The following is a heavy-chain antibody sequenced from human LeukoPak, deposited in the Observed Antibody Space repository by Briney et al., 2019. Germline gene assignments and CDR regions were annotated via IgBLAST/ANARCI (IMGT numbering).Heavy chain of an antibody. D-gene: IGHD2-2*01. CDR1: GFTVSSKY. V-gene: IGHV3-23*01. CDR2: ISASGGST. Sequence: PGGSLRLSCAASGFTVSSKYMSWVRQAPGKGLEWVSVISASGGSTYYADSVKGRFTISRDNSKNTLYLQMNGLRAEDTAVYYCAKGSRDIVVAPASSDYWGQGALVTVSS. CDR3: AKGSRDIVVAPASSDY. J-gene: IGHJ4*02.